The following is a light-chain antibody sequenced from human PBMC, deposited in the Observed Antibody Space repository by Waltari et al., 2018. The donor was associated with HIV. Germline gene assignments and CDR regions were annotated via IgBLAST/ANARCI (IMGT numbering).Light chain of an antibody. CDR1: QSVNNN. CDR3: QQYANWPFT. CDR2: DAS. V-gene: IGKV3-15*01. Sequence: EKVMTQSPATLSVSPGERAPFTRRASQSVNNNLAWYQQKPGQAPRLLIYDASTRATNIPARFSGSGSGTDFTLTISSLQSEDFAVYFCQQYANWPFTFGQGTRLEIK. J-gene: IGKJ5*01.